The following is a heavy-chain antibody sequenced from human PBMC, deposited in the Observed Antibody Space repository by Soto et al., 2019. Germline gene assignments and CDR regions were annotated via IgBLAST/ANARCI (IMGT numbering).Heavy chain of an antibody. Sequence: PSWSPALRSAACGGTVRISMYDGSLIRQPPGKGLEWIGYIYYSGSTNYNPSLKSRVTISVDTSKNQFSLKLSSVTAADTAVYYCARDWYSSPLTVYYYGMDVWGQRPTVTVYS. J-gene: IGHJ6*02. CDR1: GGTVRISMYD. CDR2: IYYSGST. D-gene: IGHD6-13*01. V-gene: IGHV4-61*01. CDR3: ARDWYSSPLTVYYYGMDV.